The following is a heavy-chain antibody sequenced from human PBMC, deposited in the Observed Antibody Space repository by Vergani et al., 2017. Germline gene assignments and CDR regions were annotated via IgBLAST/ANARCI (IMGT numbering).Heavy chain of an antibody. Sequence: QLQLQESGPGLVKPSETLSLTCTVSGGSISSSSYYWGWIRQPPGKGLEWIGSIYYSGSTYYNPSLKSRVTISVDTTKNQFSLKLSSVTAADTAVYYWARDYSGGWYEGDDPRYYFDYWGQGTLVTVSS. CDR3: ARDYSGGWYEGDDPRYYFDY. CDR1: GGSISSSSYY. V-gene: IGHV4-39*07. J-gene: IGHJ4*02. CDR2: IYYSGST. D-gene: IGHD6-19*01.